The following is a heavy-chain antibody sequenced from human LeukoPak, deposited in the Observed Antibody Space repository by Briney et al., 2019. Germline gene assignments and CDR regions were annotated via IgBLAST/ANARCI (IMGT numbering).Heavy chain of an antibody. V-gene: IGHV6-1*01. CDR1: GFSVSSGTAD. Sequence: SQTLSLTCAISGFSVSSGTADWIWIRQSPSRGLEWLGRTYYRSKWYNNYALSVKSRITINPGTSKNQFSLQLNSVTPEDTSVYYCARDLDGVFAYEGQGTLATVSS. D-gene: IGHD4-17*01. CDR3: ARDLDGVFAY. J-gene: IGHJ4*02. CDR2: TYYRSKWYN.